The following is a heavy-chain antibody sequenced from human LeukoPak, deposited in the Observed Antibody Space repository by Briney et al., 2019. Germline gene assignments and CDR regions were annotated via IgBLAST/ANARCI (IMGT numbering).Heavy chain of an antibody. CDR1: GFTFSSYS. J-gene: IGHJ4*02. CDR3: ARDGDSSSSHDY. CDR2: ISSSSSYI. V-gene: IGHV3-21*01. D-gene: IGHD6-6*01. Sequence: PGGSLRLSCAASGFTFSSYSMNWVRQAPGKGLEWVSSISSSSSYIYYADSVKGRFTISRDNAKNSLYLQMNSLRAEDTAVYYCARDGDSSSSHDYWGQGTLVTVSS.